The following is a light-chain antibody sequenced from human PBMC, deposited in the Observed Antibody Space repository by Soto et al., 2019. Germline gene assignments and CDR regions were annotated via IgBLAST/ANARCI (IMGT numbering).Light chain of an antibody. CDR3: QQYGNSRWT. CDR1: QSVSSSY. V-gene: IGKV3-20*01. CDR2: GAS. Sequence: EVVLTQSPGTLSLFPGERATLSCRASQSVSSSYLAWYRQKPGQAPRHLLFGASSRATGIPDRFSGSGSGADIILTISTLDPEDFAVYYCQQYGNSRWTFGQGTKVEIK. J-gene: IGKJ1*01.